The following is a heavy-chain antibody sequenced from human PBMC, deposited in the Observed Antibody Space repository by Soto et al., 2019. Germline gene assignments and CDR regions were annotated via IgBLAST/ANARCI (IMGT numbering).Heavy chain of an antibody. Sequence: EVQLVQSGAEVKKQGESLKISCKGSGYTFITHWIAWVRQMPGKGLEWMGIIYPADSDSKYSPSFQGQVTFSVDKSISTAYLQWNSLRASDTAMYYCAVLNFRENYFDFWGQGTLVTVSS. CDR2: IYPADSDS. D-gene: IGHD3-3*01. J-gene: IGHJ4*02. CDR1: GYTFITHW. V-gene: IGHV5-51*03. CDR3: AVLNFRENYFDF.